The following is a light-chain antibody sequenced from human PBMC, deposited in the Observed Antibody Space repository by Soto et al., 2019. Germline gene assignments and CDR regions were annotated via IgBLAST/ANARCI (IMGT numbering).Light chain of an antibody. CDR3: ETWDSKVV. CDR2: LEGSGNY. J-gene: IGLJ2*01. CDR1: SGHSNYL. Sequence: QTVVTQSSSASASLGSSVKLTCTLSSGHSNYLIAWHQQQPGKAPRFLMKLEGSGNYNKGSGVPDRFSGSSSGADRYLTISILQCEDEADYYCETWDSKVVFGGGTKLTVL. V-gene: IGLV4-60*02.